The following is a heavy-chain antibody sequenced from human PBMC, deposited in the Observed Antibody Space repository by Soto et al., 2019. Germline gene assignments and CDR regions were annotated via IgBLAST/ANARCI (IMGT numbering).Heavy chain of an antibody. CDR3: ARVNRDYPRRGYYYYGMEV. Sequence: PSETLSLTCTVSGGSISSYYWSCIRQPPGKGLEWIGYIYYSGSTNYNPSLKRRVTISVDTSKNQFSLKLSSVTAADTAVHYCARVNRDYPRRGYYYYGMEVWGQGTTVTVSS. D-gene: IGHD4-17*01. V-gene: IGHV4-59*01. CDR2: IYYSGST. J-gene: IGHJ6*02. CDR1: GGSISSYY.